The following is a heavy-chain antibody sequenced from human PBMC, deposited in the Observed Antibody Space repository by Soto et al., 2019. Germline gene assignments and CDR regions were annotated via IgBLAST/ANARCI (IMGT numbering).Heavy chain of an antibody. CDR1: GYTFTSYA. V-gene: IGHV1-3*01. J-gene: IGHJ3*02. CDR3: ARALVGVTARAFDI. D-gene: IGHD1-26*01. CDR2: INAGNGNT. Sequence: ASVKVSCKASGYTFTSYAMHWVRQAPGQRLEWMGWINAGNGNTKYSQKFQGRVTITRDTSASIAYMELSSLRSEDTAVYYCARALVGVTARAFDIWGQGTMVTVSS.